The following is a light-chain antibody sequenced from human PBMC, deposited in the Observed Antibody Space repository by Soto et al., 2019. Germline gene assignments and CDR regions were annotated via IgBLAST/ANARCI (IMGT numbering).Light chain of an antibody. CDR3: AAWDDSLNVVV. CDR2: SNN. CDR1: SSNIGSNT. V-gene: IGLV1-44*01. Sequence: QPVLTQPPSASGTPGQRVTISCSGSSSNIGSNTVNWYQQLPGTAPKLLIYSNNQRPSGVPDRFSGSKSGTSASLAISGLQPEDEADYYCAAWDDSLNVVVFGGGTKLTVL. J-gene: IGLJ2*01.